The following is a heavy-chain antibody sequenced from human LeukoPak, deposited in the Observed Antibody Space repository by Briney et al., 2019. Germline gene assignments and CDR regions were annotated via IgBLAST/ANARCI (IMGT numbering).Heavy chain of an antibody. CDR3: AKSLGYCSGGSCYSCCDFDY. CDR1: GFTFSSYA. D-gene: IGHD2-15*01. J-gene: IGHJ4*02. CDR2: ISGSGGST. Sequence: GGSLRHSCAASGFTFSSYAMSWVRQAPGKGLEWVSAISGSGGSTYYADFVKGRFTISRDNSKNTLYLQMNSLRAEDTAVYYCAKSLGYCSGGSCYSCCDFDYWGQGTLVTVSS. V-gene: IGHV3-23*01.